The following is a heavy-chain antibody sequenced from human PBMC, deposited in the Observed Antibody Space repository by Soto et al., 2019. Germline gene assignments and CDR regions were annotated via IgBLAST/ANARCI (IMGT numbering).Heavy chain of an antibody. J-gene: IGHJ1*01. CDR3: ARWGTTGGLDV. CDR1: GFTFRSYV. Sequence: VQLVESGGGVVQPGTSRRLSCVGSGFTFRSYVIHWVRQAPGKGLEWVALTSYDGSNKDYGDSVKGRFTISRDNSRNTVDLQMDSLRREDTALYYCARWGTTGGLDVWGQGTVVSVSS. CDR2: TSYDGSNK. D-gene: IGHD3-16*01. V-gene: IGHV3-33*05.